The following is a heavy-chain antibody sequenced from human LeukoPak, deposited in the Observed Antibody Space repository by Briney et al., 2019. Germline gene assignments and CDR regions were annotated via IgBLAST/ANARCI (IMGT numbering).Heavy chain of an antibody. J-gene: IGHJ4*02. CDR2: ISGSGDRT. CDR3: ARGAHKWDDYGGFFDY. V-gene: IGHV3-23*01. Sequence: PGGSLRLSCAASGFTFSSYGMSWVRQAPGKGLEWVSVISGSGDRTYYADSVKGRFTISRDNSKNTLYLQTNSLRVEDTAVYYCARGAHKWDDYGGFFDYWGQGTLVTVSS. D-gene: IGHD4-23*01. CDR1: GFTFSSYG.